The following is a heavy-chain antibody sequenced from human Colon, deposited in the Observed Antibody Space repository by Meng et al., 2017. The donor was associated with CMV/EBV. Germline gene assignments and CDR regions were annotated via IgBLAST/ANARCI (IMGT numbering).Heavy chain of an antibody. CDR2: MNPNSGKT. J-gene: IGHJ4*02. D-gene: IGHD2-21*01. CDR1: GYTFTSYA. V-gene: IGHV1-8*01. CDR3: VRGRVVGGG. Sequence: ASVMVSCKASGYTFTSYAITWVRQAPGQGLEWMGWMNPNSGKTAYAQKFQGRITMTRDTSVTTAYLEITSRRSDDTAVYYWVRGRVVGGGWGQGTLVTVSS.